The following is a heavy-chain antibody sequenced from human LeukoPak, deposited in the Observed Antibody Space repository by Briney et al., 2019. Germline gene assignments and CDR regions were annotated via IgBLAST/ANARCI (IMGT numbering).Heavy chain of an antibody. D-gene: IGHD2-15*01. CDR2: ISGSGGST. Sequence: PGGSLRLSCAASGFTFRSYAMSWVREAPGKGLEWVSAISGSGGSTYYADSGKGRFTISRDNSKNTLYLQMNSLIDEDTAVYYCAKDPRSGGRLPFDYWGQGTLVTVSS. V-gene: IGHV3-23*01. CDR1: GFTFRSYA. CDR3: AKDPRSGGRLPFDY. J-gene: IGHJ4*02.